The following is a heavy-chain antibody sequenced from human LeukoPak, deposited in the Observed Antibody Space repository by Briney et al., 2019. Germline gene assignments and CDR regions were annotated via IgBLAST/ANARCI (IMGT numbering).Heavy chain of an antibody. V-gene: IGHV1-8*01. Sequence: ASVKVSCKASGYTFPSYFMHWVRLATGQGLEWMGWMKSNNGHTGYAQKFQGRVTMTRDTSISTAYMELSSLTFEDTAVYYCARGPPNWGMVGYWGQGTLVTVSS. D-gene: IGHD7-27*01. CDR1: GYTFPSYF. J-gene: IGHJ4*02. CDR2: MKSNNGHT. CDR3: ARGPPNWGMVGY.